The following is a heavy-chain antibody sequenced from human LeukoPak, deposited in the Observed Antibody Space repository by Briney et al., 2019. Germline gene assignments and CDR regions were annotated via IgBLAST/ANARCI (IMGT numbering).Heavy chain of an antibody. Sequence: PSETLSLTCAVYGGSFSGYYWSWIRQPPGKGLEWIGEINHSGSTNYNPSLKSRVTISVDTSKNHFSLKLSSVTAADTAVYYCARGDGPMVRGVNEFDYWGQGTLVTVSS. CDR2: INHSGST. CDR1: GGSFSGYY. J-gene: IGHJ4*02. V-gene: IGHV4-34*01. D-gene: IGHD3-10*01. CDR3: ARGDGPMVRGVNEFDY.